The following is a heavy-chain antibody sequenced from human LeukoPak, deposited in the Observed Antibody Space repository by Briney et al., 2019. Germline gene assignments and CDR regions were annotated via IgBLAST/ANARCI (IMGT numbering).Heavy chain of an antibody. Sequence: SKTLSLTCAVYGGSLSTYYWSWIRQPPGKGLEWIGEIKDSGTTNYNPSLKSRVTISIDTSKKQFSLNLNSVTAADTAVYYCARVFTDVDAALAATPLDSWGQGTLVTVSS. V-gene: IGHV4-34*01. J-gene: IGHJ4*02. CDR3: ARVFTDVDAALAATPLDS. D-gene: IGHD2-15*01. CDR1: GGSLSTYY. CDR2: IKDSGTT.